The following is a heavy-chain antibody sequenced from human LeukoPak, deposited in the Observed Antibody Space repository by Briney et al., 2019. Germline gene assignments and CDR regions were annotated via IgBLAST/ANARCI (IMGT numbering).Heavy chain of an antibody. D-gene: IGHD6-13*01. CDR1: GGSISSGGYY. CDR3: ASYSSSWYFVDY. CDR2: IYYSGST. V-gene: IGHV4-31*03. J-gene: IGHJ4*02. Sequence: PSETLSLTCTVSGGSISSGGYYWSWIRQHPGKGLEWIGYIYYSGSTYYNPSLKSRVTISVDTSKNQFSLKLSSVTAADTAVNYCASYSSSWYFVDYWGQGTLVTVSS.